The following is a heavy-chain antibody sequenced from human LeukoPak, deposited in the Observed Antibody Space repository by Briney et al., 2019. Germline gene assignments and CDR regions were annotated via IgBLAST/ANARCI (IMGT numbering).Heavy chain of an antibody. CDR2: INHSGST. J-gene: IGHJ3*02. Sequence: ASETLSLTCAVYGGSFSGYYWGWIRQPPGKGLEWIGEINHSGSTNYNPSLKSRVTISVDTSKNQFSLKLSSVTAADTAVYYCATLYYDSSGYIWGQGTMVTVSS. CDR1: GGSFSGYY. CDR3: ATLYYDSSGYI. D-gene: IGHD3-22*01. V-gene: IGHV4-34*01.